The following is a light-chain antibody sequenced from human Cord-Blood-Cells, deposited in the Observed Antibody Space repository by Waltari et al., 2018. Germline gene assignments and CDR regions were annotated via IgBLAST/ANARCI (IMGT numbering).Light chain of an antibody. CDR2: GAS. V-gene: IGKV3-20*01. Sequence: EIVLTQSPGTLPLSPGERATLSCRASQSVSSSYLAWYQQKPGHAPRLRIYGASSRATGIPDRFSGSGSGTDFTLTISRLEPEDFAVYYCQQYGSSPTWTFGQGTKVEIK. J-gene: IGKJ1*01. CDR3: QQYGSSPTWT. CDR1: QSVSSSY.